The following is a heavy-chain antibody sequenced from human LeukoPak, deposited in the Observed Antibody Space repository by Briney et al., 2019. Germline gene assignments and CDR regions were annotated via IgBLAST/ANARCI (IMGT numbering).Heavy chain of an antibody. CDR2: IYSGGST. CDR1: GFTVSSNY. CDR3: ARVTYYDFWSGYPDY. V-gene: IGHV3-53*01. J-gene: IGHJ4*02. Sequence: GGSPRLSCAASGFTVSSNYMSWVRQAPGKGLEWVSVIYSGGSTYYADSVKGRFAISRDNSKNTLYLQMNSLRAEDTAVYYCARVTYYDFWSGYPDYWGQGTLVTVSS. D-gene: IGHD3-3*01.